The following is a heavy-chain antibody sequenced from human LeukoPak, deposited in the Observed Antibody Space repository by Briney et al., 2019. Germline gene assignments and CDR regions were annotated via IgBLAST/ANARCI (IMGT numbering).Heavy chain of an antibody. CDR1: GFTFSSYW. D-gene: IGHD2-8*01. Sequence: GGSLRLSCAASGFTFSSYWMGWVRQAPGKGLEWVANIKQDGSEKYYVDSVKGRFTISRDNAKNSLYLQMNSLRAEDTAVYYCARDATYCTNGVCYTRFDYWGQGTLVTVSS. CDR3: ARDATYCTNGVCYTRFDY. CDR2: IKQDGSEK. V-gene: IGHV3-7*01. J-gene: IGHJ4*02.